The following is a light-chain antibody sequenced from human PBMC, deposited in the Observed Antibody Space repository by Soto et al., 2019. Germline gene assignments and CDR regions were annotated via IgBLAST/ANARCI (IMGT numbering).Light chain of an antibody. CDR1: QSVNSNF. J-gene: IGKJ5*01. Sequence: IVLTQSPGTLSLSPGERATLSCRASQSVNSNFLAWYQQKPGQAPRLLIYDASNRATGIPARFSGSGSGTDFTLTISSLEPEDFAVYYCQQRSNWPPTFGQGTRLEIK. V-gene: IGKV3-11*01. CDR2: DAS. CDR3: QQRSNWPPT.